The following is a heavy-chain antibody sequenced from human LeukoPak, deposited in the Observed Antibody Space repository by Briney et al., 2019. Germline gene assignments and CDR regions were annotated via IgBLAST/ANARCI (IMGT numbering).Heavy chain of an antibody. CDR1: GFTFSDYY. D-gene: IGHD4-23*01. J-gene: IGHJ3*02. Sequence: GGSLRLSCAASGFTFSDYYMSWIRQAPGKGLEWVSYISSSGSTIYYADSVKGRFTISRDNAKNSLYLQMNSLRAEDTAVYYCARGVEVVTDGQSAFDIWGQGTMVTVSS. V-gene: IGHV3-11*01. CDR2: ISSSGSTI. CDR3: ARGVEVVTDGQSAFDI.